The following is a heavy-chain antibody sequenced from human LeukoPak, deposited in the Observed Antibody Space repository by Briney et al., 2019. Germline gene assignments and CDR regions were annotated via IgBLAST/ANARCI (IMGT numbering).Heavy chain of an antibody. V-gene: IGHV1-2*02. D-gene: IGHD3-16*02. Sequence: ASVKVSCKASGYTFTGYYMHWVRQAPGQGLEWMGWINPNSGGTDYAQKFQGRVTMTRDTSISTAYMELSRLRSDDTAVYYCAIPEFGGVIPKYWGQGTLVTVPS. CDR2: INPNSGGT. CDR1: GYTFTGYY. J-gene: IGHJ4*02. CDR3: AIPEFGGVIPKY.